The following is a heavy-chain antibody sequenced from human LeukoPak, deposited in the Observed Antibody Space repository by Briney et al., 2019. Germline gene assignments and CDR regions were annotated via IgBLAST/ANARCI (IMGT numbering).Heavy chain of an antibody. V-gene: IGHV4-38-2*02. CDR1: GYSMSSGYY. D-gene: IGHD5-24*01. Sequence: SETLSLTCTVSGYSMSSGYYWGWIRQPPERGLEWIGSMYHTGSTYYNPSLKSRVTISVDTSKNQFYLKLSSVTAADTAVYYCARAAPTRYFDYWGQGTLVTVSS. J-gene: IGHJ4*02. CDR3: ARAAPTRYFDY. CDR2: MYHTGST.